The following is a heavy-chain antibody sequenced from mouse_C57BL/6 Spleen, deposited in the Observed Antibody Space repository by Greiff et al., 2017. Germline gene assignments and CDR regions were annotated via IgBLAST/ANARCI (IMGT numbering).Heavy chain of an antibody. D-gene: IGHD2-3*01. CDR2: SRNKANDYTT. CDR3: ARADGYYGYFDV. Sequence: EVQVVESGGGLVQSGRSLRLSCATSGFTFSDFYMEWVRQAPGKGLEWIAASRNKANDYTTEYSASVKGRFIVSRDTSQSILYLQMNALRAEDTAIYYCARADGYYGYFDVWGTGTTVTVSS. CDR1: GFTFSDFY. V-gene: IGHV7-1*01. J-gene: IGHJ1*03.